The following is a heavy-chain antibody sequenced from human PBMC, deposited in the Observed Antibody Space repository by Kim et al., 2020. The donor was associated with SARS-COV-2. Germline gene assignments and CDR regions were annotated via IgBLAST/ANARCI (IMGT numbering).Heavy chain of an antibody. D-gene: IGHD3-22*01. CDR3: ARDEWDSSGYYSFDY. CDR1: GFTFSSYG. V-gene: IGHV3-33*01. Sequence: GGSLRLSCAASGFTFSSYGMHWVRQAPGKGLEWVAVIWYDGSTKYYADSVKGRFTISRDNSKNTLYLQMNSLRAEDTAVYYCARDEWDSSGYYSFDYWG. J-gene: IGHJ4*01. CDR2: IWYDGSTK.